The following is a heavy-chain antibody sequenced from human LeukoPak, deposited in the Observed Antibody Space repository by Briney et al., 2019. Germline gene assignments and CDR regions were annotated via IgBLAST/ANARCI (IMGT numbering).Heavy chain of an antibody. V-gene: IGHV4-30-2*01. CDR1: GGSISSGGYS. J-gene: IGHJ3*02. D-gene: IGHD1-26*01. CDR2: IYHSGST. Sequence: PSETLSLTCAVSGGSISSGGYSWSWIRQPPGKGLEWIGYIYHSGSTYYNPSLKSRVTISVDTSKNQFSLKLSSVTAADTAVYYCARVDSGSYYSPHDAFDIWGQGTMVTVSS. CDR3: ARVDSGSYYSPHDAFDI.